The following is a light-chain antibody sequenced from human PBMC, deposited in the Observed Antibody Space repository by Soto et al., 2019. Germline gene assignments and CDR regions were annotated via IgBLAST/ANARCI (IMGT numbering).Light chain of an antibody. V-gene: IGKV1-5*01. J-gene: IGKJ1*01. CDR1: QSISSW. Sequence: DIQVTQSPSTLSASVGDRVTITCRASQSISSWLAWYQQKPGKAPKLLIYDASSLESGVPSRFSGSGSGTEFTLTISSLQPDDFATYYCQQYNIYSRTFGQGTKVHIK. CDR2: DAS. CDR3: QQYNIYSRT.